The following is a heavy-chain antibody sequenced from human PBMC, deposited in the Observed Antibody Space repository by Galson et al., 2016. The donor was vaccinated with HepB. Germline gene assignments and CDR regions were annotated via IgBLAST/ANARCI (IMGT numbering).Heavy chain of an antibody. CDR3: AREAERWNYLDY. Sequence: SLRLSCAASGYIFRTYPMHWVRHAPGKGLEWVAVISSDGSNEWYADSVKGRSTISRDNSQNTLSLQMSSLRPEDTAAYYCAREAERWNYLDYWGQGALVTVSS. J-gene: IGHJ4*02. V-gene: IGHV3-30*04. CDR1: GYIFRTYP. CDR2: ISSDGSNE. D-gene: IGHD5-24*01.